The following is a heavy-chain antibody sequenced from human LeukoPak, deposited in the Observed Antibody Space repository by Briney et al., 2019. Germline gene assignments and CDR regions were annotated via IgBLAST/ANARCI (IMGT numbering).Heavy chain of an antibody. CDR1: GFTFSSYG. V-gene: IGHV3-30*18. D-gene: IGHD5-24*01. CDR3: AQAWRWLQLNC. CDR2: ISYDGSNK. Sequence: GRSLRLSCAASGFTFSSYGMHWVRQAPGKGLEWVAVISYDGSNKYYADSVKGRFTISRDNSMNTLYLQMNSLRDEDTAVYYCAQAWRWLQLNCWGQGTLVTVP. J-gene: IGHJ4*02.